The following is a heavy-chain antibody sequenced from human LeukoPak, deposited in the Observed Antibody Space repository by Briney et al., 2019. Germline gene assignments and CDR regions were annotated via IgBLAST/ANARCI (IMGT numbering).Heavy chain of an antibody. CDR2: IRSKTYGATT. D-gene: IGHD4-17*01. CDR3: TGRLFGDSAGY. Sequence: GGSLRLSCVASGFTLSSYSMYWVRQAPGKGLEWVGFIRSKTYGATTEYAASVKGRFTISRDDSKSLAYLQMNSLKTEDTAVYYCTGRLFGDSAGYWGQGTLVTVSS. J-gene: IGHJ4*02. V-gene: IGHV3-49*04. CDR1: GFTLSSYS.